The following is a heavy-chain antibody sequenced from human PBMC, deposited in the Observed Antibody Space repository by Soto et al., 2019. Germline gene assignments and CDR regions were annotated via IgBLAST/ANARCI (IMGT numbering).Heavy chain of an antibody. CDR3: ARWPHCSSTSCYTRLYYYYGMDV. J-gene: IGHJ6*02. CDR2: IYYSGST. D-gene: IGHD2-2*02. V-gene: IGHV4-30-4*01. CDR1: GGSISSGDYY. Sequence: SETLSLTCTVSGGSISSGDYYWSWIRQPPGKGLEWIGYIYYSGSTYYNPSLKSRVTISVDTSQNQFSLKLSSVTAADTAVYSCARWPHCSSTSCYTRLYYYYGMDVWGQGTTVTVSS.